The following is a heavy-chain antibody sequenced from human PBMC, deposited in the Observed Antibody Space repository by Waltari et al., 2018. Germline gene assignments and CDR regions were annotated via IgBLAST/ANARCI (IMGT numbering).Heavy chain of an antibody. D-gene: IGHD3-9*01. CDR3: ARVGDILTGYYLDY. Sequence: QVQLQESGPGLVKPSETLSLTCTVSGGSISSHYWSWIRQPPGKGLEWIGYIYYSGSTNSHPSLKSRVTISVDTSKNQFSLKLSSVTAADTAVYYCARVGDILTGYYLDYWGQGTLVTVSS. CDR2: IYYSGST. CDR1: GGSISSHY. J-gene: IGHJ4*02. V-gene: IGHV4-59*11.